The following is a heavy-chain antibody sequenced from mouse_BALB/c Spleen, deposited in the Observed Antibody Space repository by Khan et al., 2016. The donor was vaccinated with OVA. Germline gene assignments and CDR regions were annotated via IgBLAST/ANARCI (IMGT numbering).Heavy chain of an antibody. J-gene: IGHJ4*01. CDR2: INPSTGYT. V-gene: IGHV1-7*01. D-gene: IGHD1-1*01. Sequence: QVQLKQSGAELAKPGASVKMSCKASGYTFTSYWMHWVKQRPGQGLEWIGYINPSTGYTEYNQKFKDKATLNADKSSSTAYMQLISLTSEDSAVYYWASYDGSSYAMDYWGQGTSVTVSS. CDR3: ASYDGSSYAMDY. CDR1: GYTFTSYW.